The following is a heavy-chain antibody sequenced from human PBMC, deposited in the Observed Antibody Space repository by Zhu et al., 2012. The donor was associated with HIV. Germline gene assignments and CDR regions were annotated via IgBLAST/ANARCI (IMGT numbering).Heavy chain of an antibody. J-gene: IGHJ4*02. Sequence: QVQLQESGPGLVKPSETLSLTCTVSGGSISSHYWNWIRQAPREGTGVDWVYLSQWKHRLQPLLKRRVIMSQDTSRNQFSLKLTSVTAADTAVYYCVRALGVRGVIEGAHHFGYWGQGTLVTVSS. D-gene: IGHD3-10*01. CDR1: GGSISSHY. CDR2: LSQWKH. CDR3: VRALGVRGVIEGAHHFGY. V-gene: IGHV4-59*11.